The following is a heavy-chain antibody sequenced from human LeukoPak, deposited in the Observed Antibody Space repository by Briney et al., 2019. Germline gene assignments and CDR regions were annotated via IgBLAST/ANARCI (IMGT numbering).Heavy chain of an antibody. CDR3: ARGGYCTNGVCPLALYSWFDP. CDR1: GGSISSSSYY. D-gene: IGHD2-8*01. J-gene: IGHJ5*02. CDR2: IYYSGST. Sequence: PSETLSLTCTVSGGSISSSSYYWGWIRQPPGKGLEWIGSIYYSGSTYYNPSLKSRVTISVDTSKNQFSLKLSSVTAADTAVYYCARGGYCTNGVCPLALYSWFDPWGQGTLVTVSS. V-gene: IGHV4-39*01.